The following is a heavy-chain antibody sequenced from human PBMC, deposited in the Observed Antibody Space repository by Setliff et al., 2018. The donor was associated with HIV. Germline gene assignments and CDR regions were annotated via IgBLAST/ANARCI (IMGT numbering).Heavy chain of an antibody. V-gene: IGHV4-38-2*01. D-gene: IGHD3-9*01. J-gene: IGHJ4*02. CDR1: GYSISSDYY. Sequence: SETLSLTCAASGYSISSDYYWGWIRQPPGKGLEWVGSIYHSGNTYYNPSLKSRVTISVDASKSQFSLKVSSVTAADAAVYYCARAQLRYLANDFYFDFWGQGTPVTVSS. CDR2: IYHSGNT. CDR3: ARAQLRYLANDFYFDF.